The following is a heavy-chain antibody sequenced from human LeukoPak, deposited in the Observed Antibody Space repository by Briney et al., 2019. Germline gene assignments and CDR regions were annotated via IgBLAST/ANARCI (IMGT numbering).Heavy chain of an antibody. V-gene: IGHV3-9*01. J-gene: IGHJ3*02. Sequence: GGSLRLSCAASGFTFGDYAMHWVRQAPGKGLEWVSGISWNSDSIGYADSVKGRFTISRDNAKNSLYLQMNSLRAEDTAVYYCARDINRSRFTMVRGVIIGAFDIWGQGTMVTVSS. CDR1: GFTFGDYA. CDR3: ARDINRSRFTMVRGVIIGAFDI. D-gene: IGHD3-10*01. CDR2: ISWNSDSI.